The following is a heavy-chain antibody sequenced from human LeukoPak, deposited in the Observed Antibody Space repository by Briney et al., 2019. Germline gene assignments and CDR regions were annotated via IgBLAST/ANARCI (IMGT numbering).Heavy chain of an antibody. D-gene: IGHD3-22*01. CDR3: ARDARFYYDSSGYYFGY. Sequence: GASVKVSCKASGGTFSSYAISWVRQAPGQGLEWMGRIIPIFGTANYAQKFQGRVTITTDESTSTAYMALSSLRSEDTAVYYCARDARFYYDSSGYYFGYWGQGTLVTVSS. V-gene: IGHV1-69*05. CDR2: IIPIFGTA. CDR1: GGTFSSYA. J-gene: IGHJ4*02.